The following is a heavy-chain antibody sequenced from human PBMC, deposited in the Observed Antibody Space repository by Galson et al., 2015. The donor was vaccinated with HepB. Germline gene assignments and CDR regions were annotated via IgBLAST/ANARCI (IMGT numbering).Heavy chain of an antibody. D-gene: IGHD2-15*01. CDR1: GYTLTELS. Sequence: SVKVSCKVSGYTLTELSMHWVRQAPGKGLEWMGGFDPEDGETIYAQKFQGRVTMTEDTSTDTAYMELSSLRSEDTAVYYCVLLYCSGGSCYNNWFDPWGKGTLVTVSS. CDR3: VLLYCSGGSCYNNWFDP. CDR2: FDPEDGET. V-gene: IGHV1-24*01. J-gene: IGHJ5*02.